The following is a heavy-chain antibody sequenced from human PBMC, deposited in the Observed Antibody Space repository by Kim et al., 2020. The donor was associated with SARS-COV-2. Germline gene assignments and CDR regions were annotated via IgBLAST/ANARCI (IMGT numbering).Heavy chain of an antibody. V-gene: IGHV3-33*01. CDR2: IWYDGSNK. CDR3: ARDPLVRGWMGFDY. J-gene: IGHJ4*02. Sequence: GGSLRLSCAASGFTFSSYGMHWVRQAPGKGLEWVAVIWYDGSNKYYADSVKGRFTISRDNSKNTLYLQMNSLRAEDTAVYYCARDPLVRGWMGFDYWGQGTLVTVSS. CDR1: GFTFSSYG. D-gene: IGHD6-19*01.